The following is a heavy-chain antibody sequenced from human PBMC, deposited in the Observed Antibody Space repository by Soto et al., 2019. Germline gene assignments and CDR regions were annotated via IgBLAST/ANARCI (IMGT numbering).Heavy chain of an antibody. CDR2: ISCCGGST. CDR1: GFNFKKFA. V-gene: IGHV3-23*01. D-gene: IGHD6-19*01. J-gene: IGHJ4*02. CDR3: AKADGEQWLVPHLDN. Sequence: EVQLLESGGGVVQPGGSLRLSCVASGFNFKKFAMAWVRQAPGEGLEWVSGISCCGGSTSYAHSVKGRFSIARDDSKNTLSLQMNSLRVEDTAQYYCAKADGEQWLVPHLDNWGQGTLVTVS.